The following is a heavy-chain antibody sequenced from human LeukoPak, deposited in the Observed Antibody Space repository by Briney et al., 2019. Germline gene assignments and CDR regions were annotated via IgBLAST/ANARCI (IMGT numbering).Heavy chain of an antibody. J-gene: IGHJ5*02. CDR3: ARQPRQQLVWNWFDP. CDR1: GITFSSYA. V-gene: IGHV3-30-3*01. CDR2: ISYDGSNK. D-gene: IGHD6-13*01. Sequence: GVSPRLSCAASGITFSSYAMHWVRQAPGKGLEWVAVISYDGSNKYYADSVKGRFTISRDNSKNTLYLQMNSLRAEDTAVYYCARQPRQQLVWNWFDPWGQGTLVTVSS.